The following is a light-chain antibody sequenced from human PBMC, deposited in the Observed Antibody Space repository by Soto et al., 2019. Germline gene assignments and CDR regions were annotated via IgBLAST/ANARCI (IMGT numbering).Light chain of an antibody. Sequence: EIVLTQSPATPSLSPGERATLSCRASPSVSSYLAWYQQKPGQAPRLLIYDASNRATGIPARFSGSGSGTDFTLTISSLEPEDFAVYYCQQRSNWPSITFGQGTRLEIK. CDR2: DAS. J-gene: IGKJ5*01. CDR3: QQRSNWPSIT. V-gene: IGKV3-11*01. CDR1: PSVSSY.